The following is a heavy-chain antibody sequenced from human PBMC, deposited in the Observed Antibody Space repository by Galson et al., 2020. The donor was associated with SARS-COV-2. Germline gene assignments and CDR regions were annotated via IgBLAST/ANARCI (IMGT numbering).Heavy chain of an antibody. CDR2: IWYDGSNK. V-gene: IGHV3-33*01. D-gene: IGHD2-2*01. CDR3: ARDQDIVVVPAAISSILRYYYGMDV. J-gene: IGHJ6*02. CDR1: GFTFSSYG. Sequence: GGSLRLSCAASGFTFSSYGMHWVRQAPGKGLEWVAVIWYDGSNKYYADSVKGRFTISRDNSKNTLYLQMNSLRAEDTAVYYCARDQDIVVVPAAISSILRYYYGMDVWGQGTTVTVSS.